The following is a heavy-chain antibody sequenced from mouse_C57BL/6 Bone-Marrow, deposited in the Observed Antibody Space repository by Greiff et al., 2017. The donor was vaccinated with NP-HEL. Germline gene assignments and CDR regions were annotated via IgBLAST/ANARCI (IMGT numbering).Heavy chain of an antibody. V-gene: IGHV1-81*01. CDR2: IYPRSGNT. CDR1: GYTFTSYG. D-gene: IGHD1-1*01. CDR3: ARRNYGSSLYAMDY. J-gene: IGHJ4*01. Sequence: VKLMESGAELARPGASVKLSCKASGYTFTSYGISWVKQRTGQGLEWIGEIYPRSGNTYYNEKFKGKATLTADKSSSTAYMELRSLTSEDSAVYFCARRNYGSSLYAMDYWGQGTSVTVSS.